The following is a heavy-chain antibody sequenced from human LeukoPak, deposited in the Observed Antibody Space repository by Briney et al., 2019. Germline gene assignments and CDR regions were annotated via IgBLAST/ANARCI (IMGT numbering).Heavy chain of an antibody. D-gene: IGHD3-10*01. V-gene: IGHV5-51*01. J-gene: IGHJ4*02. CDR2: IYPGDFDT. Sequence: GESLKISCKGSGYSFTSYWIGWVRQMPGKGLEWMEIIYPGDFDTRYSPSFQGQVTISADKSISTAYLQWSSLKASDTAMYYCASSYGSGSYYGRFDYWGQGTLVTVSS. CDR1: GYSFTSYW. CDR3: ASSYGSGSYYGRFDY.